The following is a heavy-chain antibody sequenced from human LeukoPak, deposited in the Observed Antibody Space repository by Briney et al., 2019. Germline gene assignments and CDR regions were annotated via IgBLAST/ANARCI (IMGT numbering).Heavy chain of an antibody. CDR1: GGSISSYY. J-gene: IGHJ4*02. CDR3: ARGLAVAATPGY. Sequence: KASETLSLTCTVSGGSISSYYWSWIRQPPGKGLEWIGEINHSGSTNYNPSLKSRVTISVDTSKNQFSLKLSSVTAADTAVYYCARGLAVAATPGYWGQGTLVTVSS. CDR2: INHSGST. D-gene: IGHD2-15*01. V-gene: IGHV4-34*01.